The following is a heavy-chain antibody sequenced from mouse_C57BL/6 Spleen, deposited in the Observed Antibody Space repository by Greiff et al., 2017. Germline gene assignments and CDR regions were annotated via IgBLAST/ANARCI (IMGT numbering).Heavy chain of an antibody. D-gene: IGHD1-1*01. CDR1: GFTFSSYG. Sequence: EVMLVESGGDLVKPGGSLKLSCAASGFTFSSYGMSWVRQTPDKRLEWVATISSGGSYTYYPDSVKGRFTISRDNAKNTLYLQMSSLKSEDTAMYYCARHGSSSSSWFAYWGQGTLVTVSA. CDR2: ISSGGSYT. V-gene: IGHV5-6*02. CDR3: ARHGSSSSSWFAY. J-gene: IGHJ3*01.